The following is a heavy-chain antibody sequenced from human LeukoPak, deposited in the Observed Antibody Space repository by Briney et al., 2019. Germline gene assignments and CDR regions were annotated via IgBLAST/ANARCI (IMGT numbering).Heavy chain of an antibody. V-gene: IGHV3-21*01. J-gene: IGHJ4*02. Sequence: GGSLRLSCAASGFTFSSYTMNWVRQAPGKELEWVSSITISSRYIYHADSVKGRFTISRDNAKNSLYLQMNSLRAEDTAVYYCARDYGGNSDYWGQGTLVTVSS. CDR3: ARDYGGNSDY. CDR1: GFTFSSYT. D-gene: IGHD4-23*01. CDR2: ITISSRYI.